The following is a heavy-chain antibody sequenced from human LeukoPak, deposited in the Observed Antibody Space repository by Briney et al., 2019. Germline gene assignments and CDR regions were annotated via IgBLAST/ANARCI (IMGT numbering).Heavy chain of an antibody. D-gene: IGHD6-19*01. V-gene: IGHV3-7*01. J-gene: IGHJ5*02. Sequence: GGSLRLSCAASKFTFSSYWMSWVRQAPGKGLEWVANIKQDGSVQFYMDSLKGRFSVSRDNAKNSLYLQMNGLRVEDTAVYYCTRLQIAVAGPNWFDPWGQGTLVTVSS. CDR1: KFTFSSYW. CDR3: TRLQIAVAGPNWFDP. CDR2: IKQDGSVQ.